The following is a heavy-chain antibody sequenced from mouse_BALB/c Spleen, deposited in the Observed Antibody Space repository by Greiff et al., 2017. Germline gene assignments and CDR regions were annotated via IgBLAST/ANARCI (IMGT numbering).Heavy chain of an antibody. Sequence: EVKVVESGGGLVKPGGSLKLSCAASGFTFSDYYMYWVRQTPEKRLEWVATISDGGSYTYYPDSVKGRFTISRDNAKNNLYLQMSSLKSEDTAMYYCARGRDYDGSSWFAYWGQGTLVTVSA. CDR3: ARGRDYDGSSWFAY. J-gene: IGHJ3*01. CDR1: GFTFSDYY. D-gene: IGHD2-4*01. V-gene: IGHV5-4*02. CDR2: ISDGGSYT.